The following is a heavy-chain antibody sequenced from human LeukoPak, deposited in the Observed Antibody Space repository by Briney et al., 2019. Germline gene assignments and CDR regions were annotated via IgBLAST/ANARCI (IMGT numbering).Heavy chain of an antibody. CDR3: ARDGDSSSWTTYFDY. CDR1: GFTLSSYS. J-gene: IGHJ4*02. D-gene: IGHD6-6*01. CDR2: ISSSSSYI. V-gene: IGHV3-21*01. Sequence: GGSLRLSCAASGFTLSSYSMNWVRQAPGKGLEWVPSISSSSSYIYYADSVKGRFTISRDNAKNSLYLQMNSLRAEDTAVYYCARDGDSSSWTTYFDYWGQGTLVTVSS.